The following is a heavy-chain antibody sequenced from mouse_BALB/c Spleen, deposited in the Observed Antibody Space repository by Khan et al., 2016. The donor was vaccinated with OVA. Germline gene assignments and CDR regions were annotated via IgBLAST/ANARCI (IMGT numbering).Heavy chain of an antibody. D-gene: IGHD2-4*01. Sequence: QVQLKQSGLGLVQPSQNLSITCTVSGFSLTSYGVHWVRQPPGKGLEWLGVIWSGGSTDYDAAFISRLNISKDNSKSQVFFTMNSLQADDTAIYYCARFYDYEGYFDVWGAGTTVTVSS. CDR1: GFSLTSYG. CDR2: IWSGGST. CDR3: ARFYDYEGYFDV. J-gene: IGHJ1*01. V-gene: IGHV2-4*02.